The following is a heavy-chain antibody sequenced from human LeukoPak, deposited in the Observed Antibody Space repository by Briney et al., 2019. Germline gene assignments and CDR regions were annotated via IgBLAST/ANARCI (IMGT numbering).Heavy chain of an antibody. CDR1: GYRFSNYW. CDR3: ARALRTGQGDYVPVL. J-gene: IGHJ4*02. D-gene: IGHD3-10*02. Sequence: GGSLKISCKASGYRFSNYWIGWVRQMPGKGLEWMTIIYPGNSETRYSPSFQGQVTISADRSIDTAYLQWSSLEASDTAMYYCARALRTGQGDYVPVLWGQGTLVTVSS. V-gene: IGHV5-51*01. CDR2: IYPGNSET.